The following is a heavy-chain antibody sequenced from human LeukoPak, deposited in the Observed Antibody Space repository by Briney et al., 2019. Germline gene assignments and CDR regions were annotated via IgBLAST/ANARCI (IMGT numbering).Heavy chain of an antibody. CDR1: GGSFSGYY. D-gene: IGHD3-10*01. Sequence: PSETLSLTCAVYGGSFSGYYWSWIRQPPGKGLEWIGEINHSGSTNYNPSLKSRVTISVDTSKNQFSLKLSSVTAADTAVYYCARGIYYGHGPLGYWGQGTLVTVSS. J-gene: IGHJ4*02. CDR2: INHSGST. V-gene: IGHV4-34*01. CDR3: ARGIYYGHGPLGY.